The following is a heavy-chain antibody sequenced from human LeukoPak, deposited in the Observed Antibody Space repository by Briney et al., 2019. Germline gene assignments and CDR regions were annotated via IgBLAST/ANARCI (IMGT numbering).Heavy chain of an antibody. CDR2: INPNSGGT. Sequence: ASVKVSCKASGYIFTGYYMHWVRQAPGQGLEWMGWINPNSGGTNNAQKFQGRVTMTRDTSISTAYMELSRLRSDDTAVYYCARSDYYYYYMDVWGKGTMVTVSS. CDR1: GYIFTGYY. V-gene: IGHV1-2*02. CDR3: ARSDYYYYYMDV. J-gene: IGHJ6*03.